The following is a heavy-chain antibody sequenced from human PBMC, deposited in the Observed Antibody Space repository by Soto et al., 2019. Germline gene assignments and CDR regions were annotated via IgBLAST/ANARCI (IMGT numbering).Heavy chain of an antibody. D-gene: IGHD3-16*01. Sequence: EVRLMESGGGWVQPGGSLRLSCAASGFSFSTYNMDWVRQAPGKRPEWIAYISTTSFTIYYADSVKGRFTISRDNDRHSLYLEMDSLRDEATAVYYCARDRFYDGTCYAASDSWGQGTLVTVSS. J-gene: IGHJ5*01. CDR3: ARDRFYDGTCYAASDS. V-gene: IGHV3-48*02. CDR1: GFSFSTYN. CDR2: ISTTSFTI.